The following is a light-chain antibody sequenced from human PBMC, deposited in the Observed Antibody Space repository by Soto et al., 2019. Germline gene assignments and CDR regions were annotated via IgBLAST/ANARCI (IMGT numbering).Light chain of an antibody. Sequence: QSALTQPASVSGSPGQSITISCTGTSSDVGSYNLVSWYQQHPGKAPKLMIYEGSKRPSGVSNRFSGSKSGNTASLTISGLQAEDEADYYCCSYAGSSGGFGTGTKLTVL. J-gene: IGLJ1*01. V-gene: IGLV2-23*01. CDR1: SSDVGSYNL. CDR3: CSYAGSSGG. CDR2: EGS.